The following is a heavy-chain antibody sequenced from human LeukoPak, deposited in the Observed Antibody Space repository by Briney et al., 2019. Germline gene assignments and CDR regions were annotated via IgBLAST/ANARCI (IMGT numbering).Heavy chain of an antibody. D-gene: IGHD3-10*01. CDR1: GYTFTGYY. CDR3: ARVDITDYYYYGMDV. V-gene: IGHV1-2*02. Sequence: ASVKVSCTASGYTFTGYYMHWVRQAPGQGLGWMGWINPNSGGTNYAQKFQGRVTMTRDTSISTAYMELSRLRSDDTAVYYCARVDITDYYYYGMDVWGQGTTVTVSS. CDR2: INPNSGGT. J-gene: IGHJ6*02.